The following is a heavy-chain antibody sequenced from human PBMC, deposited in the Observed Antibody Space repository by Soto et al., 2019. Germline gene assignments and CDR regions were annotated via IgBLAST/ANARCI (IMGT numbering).Heavy chain of an antibody. Sequence: ASVNGACKASGYTFTGDYVHWVRQANGQGLEWMGIINPSGGSTSYAQKFQGRVTMTRDTSTSTVYMELSSLRSEDTAVYYCARSAVAGTSSGMDVWGQGTTVTVS. CDR2: INPSGGST. D-gene: IGHD6-19*01. CDR3: ARSAVAGTSSGMDV. J-gene: IGHJ6*02. CDR1: GYTFTGDY. V-gene: IGHV1-46*01.